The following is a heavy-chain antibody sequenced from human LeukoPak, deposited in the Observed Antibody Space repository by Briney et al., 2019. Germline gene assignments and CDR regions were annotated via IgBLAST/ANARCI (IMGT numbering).Heavy chain of an antibody. Sequence: PGGSLRLSCAASGFTFSSYSMNWVRQAPGKGLEWVSAISGSGGSTYYADSVKGRFTISRDNSKNTLYLQMNSLRAEDTAVYYCAKWVLIAAAGTEWGQGTLVTVSS. CDR1: GFTFSSYS. D-gene: IGHD6-13*01. V-gene: IGHV3-23*01. J-gene: IGHJ4*02. CDR3: AKWVLIAAAGTE. CDR2: ISGSGGST.